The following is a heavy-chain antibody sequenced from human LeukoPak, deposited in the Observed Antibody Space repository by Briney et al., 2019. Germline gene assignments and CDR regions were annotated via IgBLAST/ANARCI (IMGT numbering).Heavy chain of an antibody. CDR3: AKDHLLDSSSWYGFDY. D-gene: IGHD6-13*01. CDR2: ISYDGSNK. J-gene: IGHJ4*02. CDR1: GFTFSSYG. V-gene: IGHV3-30*18. Sequence: PGRSLRLSCAASGFTFSSYGMHWVRQAPGKGLEWVAVISYDGSNKYYADSVKGRFTISRDNSKNTLYLQMNSLRAEDTAVYYCAKDHLLDSSSWYGFDYWGQGTLITVSS.